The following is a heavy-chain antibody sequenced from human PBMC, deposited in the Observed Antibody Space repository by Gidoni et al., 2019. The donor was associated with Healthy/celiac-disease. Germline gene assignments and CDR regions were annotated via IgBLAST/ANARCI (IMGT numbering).Heavy chain of an antibody. CDR3: ARVWGSGRTALYYGMDV. V-gene: IGHV3-74*01. J-gene: IGHJ6*02. CDR1: GFTFSSYW. Sequence: EVQLVESGGGLVQPGGSLRLSCAASGFTFSSYWMHWVRQAPGKGLVWVSRINSDGSSTSYADSVKGRFTISRDNAKNTLYLQMNSLRAEDTAVYYCARVWGSGRTALYYGMDVWGQGTTVTVSS. D-gene: IGHD3-10*01. CDR2: INSDGSST.